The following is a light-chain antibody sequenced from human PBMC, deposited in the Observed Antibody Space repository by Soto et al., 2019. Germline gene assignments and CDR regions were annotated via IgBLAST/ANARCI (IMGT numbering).Light chain of an antibody. CDR2: DAS. V-gene: IGKV1-5*01. J-gene: IGKJ1*01. CDR3: QQSYSTTWT. Sequence: DIQITQSPSTLSASVGDRVTITCRASQSISSWLAWYQQKPGKAPKLLIYDASSLASGVPSRFSGSGSGTDCTLTISSLQPEDFATYYCQQSYSTTWTFGQGTKVDNK. CDR1: QSISSW.